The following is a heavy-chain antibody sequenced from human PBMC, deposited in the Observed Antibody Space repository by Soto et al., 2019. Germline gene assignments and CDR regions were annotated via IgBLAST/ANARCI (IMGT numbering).Heavy chain of an antibody. CDR3: ARGAPVVNDY. V-gene: IGHV4-30-2*01. J-gene: IGHJ4*02. D-gene: IGHD3-22*01. CDR2: IYHSGST. Sequence: QLQLQESGSGLVKPSQTLSLTCAVSGGPISSGGYSWSWIRQPPGKGLEWIGYIYHSGSTYYNPSLKSRVTRSVDRSKTPFSLKLGSVTAADTAVYYCARGAPVVNDYWGQGTLVTVSS. CDR1: GGPISSGGYS.